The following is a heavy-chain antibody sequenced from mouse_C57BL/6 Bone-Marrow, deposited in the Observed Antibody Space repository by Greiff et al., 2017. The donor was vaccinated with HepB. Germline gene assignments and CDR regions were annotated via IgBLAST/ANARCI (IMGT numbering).Heavy chain of an antibody. D-gene: IGHD6-2*01. Sequence: VKLQQPGAELVKPGASVKLSCKASGYTFTSYWMHWVKQRPGQGLEWIGMIHPNSGSTNYNEKFKSKATLTVDKSSSTAYMQLSSLTSEDSAVYYCASPFCYWGQGTLVTVSA. CDR2: IHPNSGST. J-gene: IGHJ3*01. CDR3: ASPFCY. V-gene: IGHV1-64*01. CDR1: GYTFTSYW.